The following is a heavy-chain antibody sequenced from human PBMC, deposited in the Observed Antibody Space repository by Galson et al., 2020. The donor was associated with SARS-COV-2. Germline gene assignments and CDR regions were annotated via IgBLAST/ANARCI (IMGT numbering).Heavy chain of an antibody. Sequence: GGSLRLSCAASGLTFSNYAMSWVRQAPGKGLEWVSGITGSGGSTYYADSVKGRFTISRDNSQDTLYLQMNSLRAEDTAIYYCAKDSPHRYCPNGVCIVGCFEPWGQGTLVTVGS. CDR3: AKDSPHRYCPNGVCIVGCFEP. CDR1: GLTFSNYA. J-gene: IGHJ5*02. CDR2: ITGSGGST. V-gene: IGHV3-23*01. D-gene: IGHD2-8*01.